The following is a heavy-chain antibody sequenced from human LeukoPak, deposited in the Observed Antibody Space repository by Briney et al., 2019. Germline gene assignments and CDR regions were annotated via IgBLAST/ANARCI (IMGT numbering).Heavy chain of an antibody. J-gene: IGHJ5*02. D-gene: IGHD4-11*01. V-gene: IGHV4-59*08. Sequence: PSETLSLTCTVSGGSISSYYWSWIRQPPGKGLEWIGYIYYSGSTNYNPSLKSRVTISVDTSKNQFSLKLSSVTAADTAVYYCARTGRVTTVMDGWFDPWGQGTLVTVSS. CDR2: IYYSGST. CDR3: ARTGRVTTVMDGWFDP. CDR1: GGSISSYY.